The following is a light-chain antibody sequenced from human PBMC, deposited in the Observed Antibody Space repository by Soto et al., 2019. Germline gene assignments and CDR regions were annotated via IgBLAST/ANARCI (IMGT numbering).Light chain of an antibody. Sequence: AIRMTQSPSSFSASTGDRVTITCRASQGISSYVAWYQQKPGKAPKLLIYAASTLQSGVPSRFSGSGSGTDFTLTISCLQSEDVATYYCQQYYSYPPLTFGGGTKVEIK. V-gene: IGKV1-8*01. CDR1: QGISSY. CDR3: QQYYSYPPLT. J-gene: IGKJ4*01. CDR2: AAS.